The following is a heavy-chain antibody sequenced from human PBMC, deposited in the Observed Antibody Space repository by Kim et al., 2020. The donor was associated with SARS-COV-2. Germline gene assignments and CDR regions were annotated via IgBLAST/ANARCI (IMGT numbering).Heavy chain of an antibody. CDR3: HYSNYYYYGMDF. D-gene: IGHD4-4*01. J-gene: IGHJ6*02. V-gene: IGHV3-11*03. CDR2: ISSSSSYT. Sequence: GGSLRLSCAASGFTFSDYYMSWIRQAPGKGLEWVSYISSSSSYTNYADSVKGRFTISRDNAKNSLYLQMNSLRAEDTAVYYCHYSNYYYYGMDFWGQGTTVTVSS. CDR1: GFTFSDYY.